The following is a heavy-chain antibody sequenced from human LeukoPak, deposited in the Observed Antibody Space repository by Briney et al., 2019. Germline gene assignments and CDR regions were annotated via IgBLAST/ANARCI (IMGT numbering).Heavy chain of an antibody. CDR1: GGSIGSYY. CDR3: ARATETFSWFLQH. Sequence: PSETLSLTCSVSGGSIGSYYWSWLRQPPGKGLEGIGHLSNSGSTNYNPSLKSRVTISVDTSKNQFSLKLNSVTAADTAVYYCARATETFSWFLQHWGQGTLVTVS. V-gene: IGHV4-59*01. J-gene: IGHJ1*01. D-gene: IGHD6-13*01. CDR2: LSNSGST.